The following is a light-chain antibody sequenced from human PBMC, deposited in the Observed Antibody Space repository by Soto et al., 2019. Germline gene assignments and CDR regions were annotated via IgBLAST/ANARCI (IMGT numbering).Light chain of an antibody. CDR3: QKYNSAPWT. V-gene: IGKV1-27*01. Sequence: DIQMTQSPSSLSASVGDRVTITCLASQGIRNYLALYQQKPGKVPKLLVYAASTLQSGVPSRFSGSGSGTDFTLTISSLQPEDVATYYCQKYNSAPWTFGQGTKVQIK. CDR2: AAS. CDR1: QGIRNY. J-gene: IGKJ1*01.